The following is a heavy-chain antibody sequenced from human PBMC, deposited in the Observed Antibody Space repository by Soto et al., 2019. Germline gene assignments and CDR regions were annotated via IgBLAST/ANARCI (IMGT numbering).Heavy chain of an antibody. Sequence: QVQLVESGGGVVQPGRSLRLSCAASGFTFSSYAMHWVRQAPGKGLEWVAVISYDGSNKYYADSVKGRFTISRDNSKNTLYLQMNSLRAEDTAVYYCARFGDGYNFNFFDYWGQGTLVTVSS. D-gene: IGHD5-12*01. CDR2: ISYDGSNK. V-gene: IGHV3-30-3*01. J-gene: IGHJ4*02. CDR1: GFTFSSYA. CDR3: ARFGDGYNFNFFDY.